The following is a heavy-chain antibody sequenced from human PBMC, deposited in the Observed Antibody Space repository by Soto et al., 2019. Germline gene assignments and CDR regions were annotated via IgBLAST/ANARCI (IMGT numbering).Heavy chain of an antibody. CDR1: GFTFSSYS. D-gene: IGHD2-2*01. CDR2: ISSSSSYI. Sequence: GGSLRLSCAASGFTFSSYSMNWVRQAPGKGLEWVSSISSSSSYIYYANSVKGRFTISRDNAKNSLYLQMNSLRAEDTAVYYCARDGVPAATSQTIGNWFDPWGQGTLVTVSS. CDR3: ARDGVPAATSQTIGNWFDP. J-gene: IGHJ5*02. V-gene: IGHV3-21*01.